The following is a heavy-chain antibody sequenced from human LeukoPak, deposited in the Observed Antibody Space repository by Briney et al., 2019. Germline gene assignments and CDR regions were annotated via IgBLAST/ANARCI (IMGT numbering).Heavy chain of an antibody. CDR3: ARVVASTSIDS. Sequence: SETLSLTCAVYGGSFSGYYWSWVRQPPGKGLEWIGEINHSGSTNFNPSLKSRVTISVGPSKNRFSLKLTSVTAADTAVYYCARVVASTSIDSWGQGTLVTVSS. J-gene: IGHJ4*02. CDR2: INHSGST. V-gene: IGHV4-34*01. D-gene: IGHD2-15*01. CDR1: GGSFSGYY.